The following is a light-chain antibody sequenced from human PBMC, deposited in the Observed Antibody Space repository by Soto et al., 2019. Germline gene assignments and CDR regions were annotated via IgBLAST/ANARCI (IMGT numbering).Light chain of an antibody. CDR3: SSYAGSYILAV. CDR2: DVT. V-gene: IGLV2-11*01. J-gene: IGLJ3*02. CDR1: SSDVGGYDF. Sequence: SVLAQPRSVSGSPGQSVTLSCTGTSSDVGGYDFVSWYQQYPGKAPKLIIYDVTKRTSGVPDRFSGSKSGNSASLTISGLQAEDEADYYCSSYAGSYILAVFGGGTQLTVL.